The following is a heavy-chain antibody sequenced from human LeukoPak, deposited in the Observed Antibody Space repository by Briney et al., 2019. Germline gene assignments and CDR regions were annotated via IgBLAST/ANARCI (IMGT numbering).Heavy chain of an antibody. V-gene: IGHV1-3*01. CDR3: ASGVPAQDYGDYEHDVYYYGMDV. CDR2: INAGNGNT. CDR1: GYTFTSYA. J-gene: IGHJ6*02. D-gene: IGHD4-17*01. Sequence: ASVTVSCKASGYTFTSYAMHWVRQAPGQRLEWMGWINAGNGNTKYSQKFQGRVTITRDTSASTAYMELSSLRSEDTAVYYCASGVPAQDYGDYEHDVYYYGMDVWGQGTTVTVSS.